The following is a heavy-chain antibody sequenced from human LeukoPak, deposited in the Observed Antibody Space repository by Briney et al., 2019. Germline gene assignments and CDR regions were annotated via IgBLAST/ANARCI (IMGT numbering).Heavy chain of an antibody. CDR3: ARDFAYSSGWGYNWFDP. CDR1: GFTVSSNY. D-gene: IGHD6-19*01. V-gene: IGHV3-7*01. CDR2: IKQDGSEK. J-gene: IGHJ5*02. Sequence: GGSLRLSCAASGFTVSSNYMSWVRQAPGKGLEWVANIKQDGSEKYYEDSVKGRFTISRDNAKNSLYLQMNSLGAEDTAVYYCARDFAYSSGWGYNWFDPWGQGTLVTVSS.